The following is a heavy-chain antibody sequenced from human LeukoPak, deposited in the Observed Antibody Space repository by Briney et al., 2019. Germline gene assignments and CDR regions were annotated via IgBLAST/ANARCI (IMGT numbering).Heavy chain of an antibody. CDR2: INHSGST. Sequence: PSETLSLTCAVYGGSFSGYYWSWIRQPPGKGLEWIGEINHSGSTNYNPSLKSRVTISVDTSKNQFSLKLSSVTAADTAVYYCARDTGTTVLDAFDIWGQGTMVTVSS. D-gene: IGHD1-7*01. CDR1: GGSFSGYY. V-gene: IGHV4-34*01. CDR3: ARDTGTTVLDAFDI. J-gene: IGHJ3*02.